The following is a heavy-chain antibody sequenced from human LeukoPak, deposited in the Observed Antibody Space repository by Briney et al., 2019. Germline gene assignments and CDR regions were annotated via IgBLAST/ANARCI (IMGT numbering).Heavy chain of an antibody. CDR3: AKDRAIVTTSPFDY. J-gene: IGHJ4*02. CDR1: GFTFSNYA. V-gene: IGHV3-23*01. Sequence: GGSLRLSCAASGFTFSNYAMSWVRQAPGKGLEWVSGISGRGGSTYYADSVKGRFTISRDNSKNTLFLQMNSLRAEDTAVYYCAKDRAIVTTSPFDYWGQGTLVTDSS. D-gene: IGHD4-11*01. CDR2: ISGRGGST.